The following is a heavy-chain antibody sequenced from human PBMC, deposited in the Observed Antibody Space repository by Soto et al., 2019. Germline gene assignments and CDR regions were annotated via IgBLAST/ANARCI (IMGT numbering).Heavy chain of an antibody. CDR3: AKDSYGGNLDY. D-gene: IGHD4-17*01. J-gene: IGHJ4*02. CDR1: GFTFSSYG. Sequence: GGSLRLSCAASGFTFSSYGMHWVRQAPGKGLEWVAVISYDGSNKYYADSVKGRFTISRDNSKNTLYLQMNSLRAEDTAVYYCAKDSYGGNLDYWGQGTLVTVPQ. CDR2: ISYDGSNK. V-gene: IGHV3-30*18.